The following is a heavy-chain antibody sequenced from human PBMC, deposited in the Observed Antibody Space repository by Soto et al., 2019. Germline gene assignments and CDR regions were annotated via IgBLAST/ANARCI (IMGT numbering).Heavy chain of an antibody. CDR1: GFTFDSYA. V-gene: IGHV3-23*01. CDR3: AKDYTGSWYYFDY. J-gene: IGHJ4*02. CDR2: ISGTGDTT. Sequence: PGGSLRLSCAASGFTFDSYAMNWVRQAPGKGLEWVSAISGTGDTTYYADSVKGRFTISRDNSKNTLYLQMNSLRAEDTAVYYCAKDYTGSWYYFDYWGPGTLVTVSS. D-gene: IGHD6-13*01.